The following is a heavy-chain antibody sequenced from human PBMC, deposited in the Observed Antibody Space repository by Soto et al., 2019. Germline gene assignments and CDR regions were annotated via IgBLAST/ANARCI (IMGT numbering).Heavy chain of an antibody. CDR1: GYTLTELS. CDR2: FDPEDGET. Sequence: VASVKVSCKVSGYTLTELSMHWVRQAPGKGLEWMGGFDPEDGETIYAQKFQGRVTMTEDTSTDTAYMELSRLRSDDTAVYYCARAPYYSCCYYSIDYWGQGTLVTVSS. J-gene: IGHJ4*02. V-gene: IGHV1-24*01. CDR3: ARAPYYSCCYYSIDY. D-gene: IGHD3-22*01.